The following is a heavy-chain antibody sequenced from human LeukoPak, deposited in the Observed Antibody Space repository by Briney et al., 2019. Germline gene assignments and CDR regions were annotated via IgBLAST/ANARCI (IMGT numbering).Heavy chain of an antibody. CDR3: ARVKRDCSGGSCYSYDY. CDR2: ISGNGDIT. J-gene: IGHJ4*02. V-gene: IGHV3-23*01. CDR1: GFTFNTYA. D-gene: IGHD2-15*01. Sequence: PGGSLRLSCAASGFTFNTYAVNWVRQAPGKGLEWVSAISGNGDITYYADSVRGRFTISRDNSKNTLYLQMNSLRAEDTAVYYCARVKRDCSGGSCYSYDYWGQGILVTVSS.